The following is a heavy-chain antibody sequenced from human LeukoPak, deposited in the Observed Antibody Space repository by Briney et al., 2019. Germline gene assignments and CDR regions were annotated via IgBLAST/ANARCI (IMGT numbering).Heavy chain of an antibody. V-gene: IGHV1-2*02. CDR3: VGVAVAGRGY. D-gene: IGHD6-19*01. CDR2: INPNSGGT. J-gene: IGHJ4*02. CDR1: GYTFTGYY. Sequence: ASVKVSCKASGYTFTGYYMHWVRQAPGQGLEWMGWINPNSGGTNYAQKFQGRVTMTRDTSISTAYMELSRLRSDDTAVYYCVGVAVAGRGYWGQGTLVTVSS.